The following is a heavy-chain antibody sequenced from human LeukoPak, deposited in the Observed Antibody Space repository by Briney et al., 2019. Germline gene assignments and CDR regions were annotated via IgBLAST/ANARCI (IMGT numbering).Heavy chain of an antibody. V-gene: IGHV4-39*07. J-gene: IGHJ4*02. CDR1: GGSISSISSNNYH. CDR3: ARGLIGYSGRPLDY. D-gene: IGHD5-12*01. CDR2: INHSGST. Sequence: SETLSLTCIVSGGSISSISSNNYHWGWIRQPPGKGLEWIGEINHSGSTNYNPSLKSRVTISVDTSKNQFSLKLSSVTAADTAVYYCARGLIGYSGRPLDYWGQGTLVTVSS.